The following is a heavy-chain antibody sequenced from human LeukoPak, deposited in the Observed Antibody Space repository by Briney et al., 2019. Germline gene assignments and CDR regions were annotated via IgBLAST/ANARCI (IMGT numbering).Heavy chain of an antibody. V-gene: IGHV4-59*12. D-gene: IGHD4-17*01. CDR1: GGSISSYY. Sequence: SETLSLTCTVPGGSISSYYWSWVRQPPGKGLEWIGYIYYIGSTNYNPSLKSRVTISVDTSKNQFSLKLSSVTAADTAVYYCARDRRDTVTTDPYYFDYWGQGTLVTVSS. CDR3: ARDRRDTVTTDPYYFDY. J-gene: IGHJ4*02. CDR2: IYYIGST.